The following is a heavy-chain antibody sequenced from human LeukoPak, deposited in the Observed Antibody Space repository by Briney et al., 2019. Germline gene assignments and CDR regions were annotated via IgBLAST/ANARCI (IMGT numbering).Heavy chain of an antibody. CDR1: GFTFSSYW. D-gene: IGHD2-2*02. J-gene: IGHJ3*02. CDR3: ASLLGYCSSTSCYIAGDDAFDI. V-gene: IGHV3-7*01. CDR2: IKQDGSEK. Sequence: PGGSLRLSCAASGFTFSSYWMSWVRQAPGKGLEWVANIKQDGSEKYYVDSVKGRFTISRDNAKNSLYLQMNSLRAEDTAVYYCASLLGYCSSTSCYIAGDDAFDIWGQGTMVTVSS.